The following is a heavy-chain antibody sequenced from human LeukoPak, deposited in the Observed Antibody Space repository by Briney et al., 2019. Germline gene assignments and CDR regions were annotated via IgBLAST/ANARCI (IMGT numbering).Heavy chain of an antibody. Sequence: GGSLRLSCAASGFFSNYGMNWVRQAPGKGLEWISYISGSSSLIHQADSVKGRFTISRDNAKNLVSLQMSSLRDEDTAVYYCARGSEHLDSWFDPWGQGTLVTVSS. J-gene: IGHJ5*02. CDR1: GFFSNYG. D-gene: IGHD1-14*01. CDR3: ARGSEHLDSWFDP. V-gene: IGHV3-48*02. CDR2: ISGSSSLI.